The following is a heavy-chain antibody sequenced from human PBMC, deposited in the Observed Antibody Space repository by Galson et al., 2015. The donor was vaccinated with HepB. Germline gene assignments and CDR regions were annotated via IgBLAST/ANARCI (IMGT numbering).Heavy chain of an antibody. V-gene: IGHV1-3*01. J-gene: IGHJ4*03. CDR2: INDGSGNT. CDR3: ARDRTPPCTSGALVF. CDR1: GSTFNNHA. Sequence: SVKVSCKAAGSTFNNHAMHWVRQAPGLGLEWMGWINDGSGNTRYSEKFQGRVTITVDTSANTVYMELSSLRSEDTAVYYCARDRTPPCTSGALVFRGQGTLVTITS. D-gene: IGHD3-10*01.